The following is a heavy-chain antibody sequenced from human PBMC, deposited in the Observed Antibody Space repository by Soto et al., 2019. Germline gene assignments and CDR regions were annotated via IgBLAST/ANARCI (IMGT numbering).Heavy chain of an antibody. D-gene: IGHD5-12*01. V-gene: IGHV3-64*01. CDR2: INPNGDST. J-gene: IGHJ5*02. Sequence: EVPLVESGGGLVQPGGSLRLSCAASGFIFSSYAMHWVRQAPGKGLEYVSAINPNGDSTYYANSVKGRFTISRDNSKSTLYLQMGSLRGEDMAVYYCASAGSGYDHWGQGTLVTVSS. CDR3: ASAGSGYDH. CDR1: GFIFSSYA.